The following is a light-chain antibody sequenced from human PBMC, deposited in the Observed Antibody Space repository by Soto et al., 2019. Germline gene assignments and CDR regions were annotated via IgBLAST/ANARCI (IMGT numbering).Light chain of an antibody. CDR2: SAS. V-gene: IGKV1-9*01. J-gene: IGKJ1*01. Sequence: DIQLTQSPSFLSASVGDRVTITCRASQDISSYLAWYQQRPGTVPRFLTHSASTLQSGVPSRFSATGSGTTFTLTISSPQPEDIATYYCQQLNRFPRTFGQGTTV. CDR1: QDISSY. CDR3: QQLNRFPRT.